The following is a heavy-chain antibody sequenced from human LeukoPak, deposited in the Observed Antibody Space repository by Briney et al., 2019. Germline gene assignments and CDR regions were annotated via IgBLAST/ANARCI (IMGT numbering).Heavy chain of an antibody. J-gene: IGHJ5*02. V-gene: IGHV4-34*01. CDR3: ARGPTRITIFGAPSRTDP. D-gene: IGHD3-3*01. Sequence: PSETLSLTCAVYGGSFSGYYWSWIRQPPGKGLEWIGEINHSGSTNYNPSLKSRVTISVDTSKNQFSLKLSSVTAADTAVYYCARGPTRITIFGAPSRTDPWGQGTLVTVSS. CDR2: INHSGST. CDR1: GGSFSGYY.